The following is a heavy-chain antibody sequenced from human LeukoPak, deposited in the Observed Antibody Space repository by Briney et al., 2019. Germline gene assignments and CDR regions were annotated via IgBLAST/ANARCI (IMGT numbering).Heavy chain of an antibody. CDR3: AGSSWYGGFDY. J-gene: IGHJ4*02. D-gene: IGHD6-13*01. Sequence: GGSLRLSCAASGFTFSSYGMHWVRQAPGKGLVWVSRINSDGSSTSYADSVKGRFTISRDNAKNTLYLQMNSLRAEDTAVYYCAGSSWYGGFDYWGQGTLVTVSS. CDR2: INSDGSST. V-gene: IGHV3-74*01. CDR1: GFTFSSYG.